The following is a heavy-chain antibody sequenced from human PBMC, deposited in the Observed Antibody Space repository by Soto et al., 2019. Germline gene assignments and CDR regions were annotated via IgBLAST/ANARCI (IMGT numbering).Heavy chain of an antibody. D-gene: IGHD3-10*01. CDR2: ISVYNGNT. J-gene: IGHJ4*02. Sequence: ASVKVSCKASGYNFINYGITWVRQAPGQGLEWMGWISVYNGNTKYAQNLQGRVTMTTXIXXXXAXIXLXXXXSDXTAVYYCVRDLDGSGSYYTDYWGLGTLVTVSS. V-gene: IGHV1-18*01. CDR1: GYNFINYG. CDR3: VRDLDGSGSYYTDY.